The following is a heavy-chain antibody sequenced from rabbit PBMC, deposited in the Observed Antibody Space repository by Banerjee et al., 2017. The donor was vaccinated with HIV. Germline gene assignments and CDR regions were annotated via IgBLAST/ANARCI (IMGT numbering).Heavy chain of an antibody. CDR2: IYAGSSGST. V-gene: IGHV1S40*01. D-gene: IGHD3-1*01. CDR3: ARHGDL. Sequence: QSLEESGGDLVKPGASLTLTCTASGFSFSSSYYMCWVRQAPGKGLEWIACIYAGSSGSTYYASWAKGRFTISKTSSTTVTLQLNSLTAADTATYFCARHGDLWGPGTLVTVS. J-gene: IGHJ4*01. CDR1: GFSFSSSYY.